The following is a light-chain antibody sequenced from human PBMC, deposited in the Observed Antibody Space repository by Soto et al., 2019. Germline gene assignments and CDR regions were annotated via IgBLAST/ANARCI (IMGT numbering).Light chain of an antibody. CDR3: QQYYRYPWT. Sequence: DIQMTQSPSSVSASVGDRVTITCRASQGISTYLGWYQQKPGKAPKSLIYSASSLQSGVPSKFSGVESGTEFTLTITDMQPDDFATYYCQQYYRYPWTFGQGTKVEI. J-gene: IGKJ1*01. CDR2: SAS. CDR1: QGISTY. V-gene: IGKV1-16*02.